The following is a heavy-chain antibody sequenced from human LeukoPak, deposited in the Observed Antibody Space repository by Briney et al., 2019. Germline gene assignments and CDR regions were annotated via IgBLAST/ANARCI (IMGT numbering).Heavy chain of an antibody. D-gene: IGHD3-10*01. Sequence: GGSLRLSCAASRFTFSNYAMNWVRQAPGKGLEWVSSISGSGGSTYYADSVKGRFTISRDNSKNTLYLQMNSLRAEDTAVYYCAKDMVRGVILYYYYYYMDVWGKGTTVTVSS. CDR1: RFTFSNYA. V-gene: IGHV3-23*01. CDR3: AKDMVRGVILYYYYYYMDV. CDR2: ISGSGGST. J-gene: IGHJ6*03.